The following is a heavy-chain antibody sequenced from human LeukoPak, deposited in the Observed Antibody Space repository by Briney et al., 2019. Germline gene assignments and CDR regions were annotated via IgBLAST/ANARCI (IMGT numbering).Heavy chain of an antibody. J-gene: IGHJ4*02. Sequence: GGSLRLSCAASGFTFSSYGMHWVSQAPGKGLEWVAVIWYDGSNKYYADSVKGRFTISRDNSKNTLYLQMNSLKAEDTAVYYCAAGQDFDYWGQGTLVTVSS. CDR1: GFTFSSYG. V-gene: IGHV3-33*01. CDR3: AAGQDFDY. D-gene: IGHD6-13*01. CDR2: IWYDGSNK.